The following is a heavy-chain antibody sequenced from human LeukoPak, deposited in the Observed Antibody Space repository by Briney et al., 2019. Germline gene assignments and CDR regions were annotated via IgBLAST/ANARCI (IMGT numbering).Heavy chain of an antibody. CDR2: SGPYNGNT. V-gene: IGHV1-18*01. CDR3: ARRAPGKLAADY. CDR1: GYTFTNYG. Sequence: GASVKVSCKASGYTFTNYGISWVRQAPGQGLGWMGWSGPYNGNTNYAQKFQDRITMTTDTSTSTAYMELRSLRSDDTAMYYCARRAPGKLAADYWGQGTLVTVSS. D-gene: IGHD1-1*01. J-gene: IGHJ4*02.